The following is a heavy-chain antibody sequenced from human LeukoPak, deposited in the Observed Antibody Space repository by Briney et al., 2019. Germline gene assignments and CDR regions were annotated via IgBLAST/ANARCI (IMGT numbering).Heavy chain of an antibody. V-gene: IGHV4-59*01. D-gene: IGHD3-22*01. CDR1: GGSISSYY. J-gene: IGHJ4*02. CDR3: ARGGWNKFDY. Sequence: PSETLSLTCTVSGGSISSYYWSWLRQPPGKGLEWIGYIYYSGSTNYNPSLKSRVTISVDTSKNQFSLKLSSVTAADTAVYYCARGGWNKFDYWGQGTLVTVSS. CDR2: IYYSGST.